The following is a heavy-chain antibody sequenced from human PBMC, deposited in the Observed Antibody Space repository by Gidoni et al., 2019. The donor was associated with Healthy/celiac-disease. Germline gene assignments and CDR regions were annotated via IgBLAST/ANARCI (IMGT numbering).Heavy chain of an antibody. D-gene: IGHD6-13*01. CDR3: AGGPGIAAAGTLGYFDY. CDR2: IYYSGST. J-gene: IGHJ4*02. V-gene: IGHV4-59*01. Sequence: QVQLQESGPGLVKPSETLSLTCTVSGGSISSYYWSWIRQPPGKGLEWIGYIYYSGSTNYNPSLKSRVTISVDTSKNQFSLKLSSVTAADTAVYYCAGGPGIAAAGTLGYFDYWGQGTLVTVSS. CDR1: GGSISSYY.